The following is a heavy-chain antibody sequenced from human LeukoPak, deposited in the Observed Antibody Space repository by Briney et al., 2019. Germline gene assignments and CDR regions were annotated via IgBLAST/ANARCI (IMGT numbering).Heavy chain of an antibody. V-gene: IGHV3-11*01. CDR3: AKGPLPGGFNY. CDR1: GFTFSDYY. D-gene: IGHD4-23*01. J-gene: IGHJ4*02. Sequence: PGGSLRLSCAASGFTFSDYYMSWIRQAPGKGLEWVSYISSSGSTIYYADSVKGRFTISRDNAKNSLYLQMSSLRAEDTAIYSCAKGPLPGGFNYWGQGTLVTVSS. CDR2: ISSSGSTI.